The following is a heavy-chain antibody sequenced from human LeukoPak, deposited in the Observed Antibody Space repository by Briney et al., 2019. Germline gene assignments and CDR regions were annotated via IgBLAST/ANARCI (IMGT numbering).Heavy chain of an antibody. Sequence: SVKVSCKASGGTFSSYAISWVRQAPGQGLEWMGGIIPIFGTANYAQKFQGRVTITADESTSTAYMELSSLRSEDTAVYYCARDRQSITIFTSYYYYYGMDVWGQGTTVTVSS. CDR3: ARDRQSITIFTSYYYYYGMDV. J-gene: IGHJ6*02. CDR1: GGTFSSYA. D-gene: IGHD3-3*01. CDR2: IIPIFGTA. V-gene: IGHV1-69*13.